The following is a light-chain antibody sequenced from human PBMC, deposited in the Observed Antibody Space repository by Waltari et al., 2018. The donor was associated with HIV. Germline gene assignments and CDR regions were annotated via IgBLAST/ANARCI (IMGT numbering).Light chain of an antibody. CDR1: ESVHSN. CDR3: QQYHKRHET. V-gene: IGKV3-15*01. Sequence: EILMTQSPATLSVSPGGGATLSCRASESVHSNLAWFQHKPGQAPRLLIYAASTRATGVPDRFSASWSGTDFTLTIRSLQSEDFAIYFCQQYHKRHETFGQGTKLEIK. CDR2: AAS. J-gene: IGKJ2*01.